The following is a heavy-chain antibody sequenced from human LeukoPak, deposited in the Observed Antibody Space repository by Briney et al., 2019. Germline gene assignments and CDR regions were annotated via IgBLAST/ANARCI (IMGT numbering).Heavy chain of an antibody. J-gene: IGHJ3*02. Sequence: PGGSLRLSCAASGFTFSDYSMNWVRQAPGKGLEWVSSISSSSYIYYADSVKGRFTISRDNAKNSLYLQMNSLRAEDTAVYYCARDYDFWSGFWVPDAFDIWGQGTMVTVSS. V-gene: IGHV3-21*01. D-gene: IGHD3-3*01. CDR2: ISSSSYI. CDR3: ARDYDFWSGFWVPDAFDI. CDR1: GFTFSDYS.